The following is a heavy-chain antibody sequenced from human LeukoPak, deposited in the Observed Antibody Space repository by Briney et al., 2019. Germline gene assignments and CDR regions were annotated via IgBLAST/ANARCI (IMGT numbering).Heavy chain of an antibody. CDR1: GGTSSSYA. D-gene: IGHD3-10*01. V-gene: IGHV1-69*04. CDR2: IIPILGIA. Sequence: SVSPSSEASGGTSSSYAITWVRRAPGQGLEWMGRIIPILGIANYAQKFQGRVTITADKSTSTAYMELSSLRSEDTAVYYCARQPIDSADYGMDVSGPRNTFTVSS. CDR3: ARQPIDSADYGMDV. J-gene: IGHJ6*01.